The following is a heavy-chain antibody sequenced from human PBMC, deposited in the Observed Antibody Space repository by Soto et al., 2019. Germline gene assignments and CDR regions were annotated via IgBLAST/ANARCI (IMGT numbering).Heavy chain of an antibody. Sequence: GGSLRLSCAASGFTFSSYGMHWVRRAPGKGLEWVAVISYDGSNKYYADSVKGRFTISRDNSKNTLYLQMNSLRAEDTAVYYCAKDGVQLAPYYYYGMDVWGQGTTVTVSS. CDR1: GFTFSSYG. CDR2: ISYDGSNK. V-gene: IGHV3-30*18. D-gene: IGHD6-13*01. CDR3: AKDGVQLAPYYYYGMDV. J-gene: IGHJ6*02.